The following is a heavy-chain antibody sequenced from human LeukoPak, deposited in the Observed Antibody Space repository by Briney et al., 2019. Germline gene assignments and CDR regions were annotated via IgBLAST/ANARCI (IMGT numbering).Heavy chain of an antibody. CDR1: GGSFSGYY. CDR2: INHSGST. V-gene: IGHV4-34*01. CDR3: ARIKRWSGSYSY. Sequence: SETLSLTCAVYGGSFSGYYWSWIRQPPGKGLEWIGEINHSGSTNYNPSLKSRVTISVDTSKNQFSLKLSSVTAADTAVYYCARIKRWSGSYSYWGQGTLVTVSS. D-gene: IGHD1-26*01. J-gene: IGHJ4*02.